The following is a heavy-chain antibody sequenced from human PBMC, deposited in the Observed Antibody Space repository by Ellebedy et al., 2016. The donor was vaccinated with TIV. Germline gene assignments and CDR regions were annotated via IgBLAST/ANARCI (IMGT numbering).Heavy chain of an antibody. CDR3: ARDFITVRGVMNPFDY. CDR1: GGSISSSSHYY. CDR2: IHYTGRT. D-gene: IGHD3-10*01. V-gene: IGHV4-39*07. J-gene: IGHJ4*02. Sequence: SETLSLTXTVSGGSISSSSHYYWGWIRQSPGKGLEWVGSIHYTGRTYYNPSLKSRVTISVDTSENQFSLKLTSVTAADTAVYYCARDFITVRGVMNPFDYWGQGILVTVSS.